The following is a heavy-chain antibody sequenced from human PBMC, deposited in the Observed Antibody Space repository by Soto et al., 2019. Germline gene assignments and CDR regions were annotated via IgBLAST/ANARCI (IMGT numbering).Heavy chain of an antibody. Sequence: QVQLQESGPGLVKPSQTLSLTCTVSGGSISSGGYYWSWIRQHPGKGLEWIGYIYYSGSTYYNPSLKSRVTISVDTSKNQFSLKLSSVTAADTAVYYCASDRYCSGSYSPDAFDIWGHVTMVTVSS. J-gene: IGHJ3*02. V-gene: IGHV4-31*03. CDR1: GGSISSGGYY. CDR3: ASDRYCSGSYSPDAFDI. CDR2: IYYSGST. D-gene: IGHD3-10*01.